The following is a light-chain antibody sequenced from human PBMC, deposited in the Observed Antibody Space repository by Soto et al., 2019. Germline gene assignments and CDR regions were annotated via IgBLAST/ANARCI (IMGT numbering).Light chain of an antibody. CDR3: RSYTNSGTHV. CDR1: SSDIGAYQY. Sequence: QSALTQPASVSGSPGQSITISCTGSSSDIGAYQYVCWYQQHPGKVPKLLIYDVTDRPSGVSDRFSGSKSGNTASLTIYGLQAEDEADYYCRSYTNSGTHVFGTGTKLTVL. J-gene: IGLJ1*01. CDR2: DVT. V-gene: IGLV2-14*03.